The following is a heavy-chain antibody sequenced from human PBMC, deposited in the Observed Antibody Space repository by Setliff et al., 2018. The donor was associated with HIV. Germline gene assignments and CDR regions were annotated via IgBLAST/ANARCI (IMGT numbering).Heavy chain of an antibody. J-gene: IGHJ3*02. CDR2: ISAYNGNT. D-gene: IGHD7-27*01. V-gene: IGHV1-18*04. Sequence: ASVKVSCKASGYTFNNYYMHWVRQAPGQGLEWMGWISAYNGNTNYAQKLQGRVTMTTDTSTSTAYMELRSLRSDDTAVYYCASQGWGTAFDIWGQGTMVTVSS. CDR3: ASQGWGTAFDI. CDR1: GYTFNNYY.